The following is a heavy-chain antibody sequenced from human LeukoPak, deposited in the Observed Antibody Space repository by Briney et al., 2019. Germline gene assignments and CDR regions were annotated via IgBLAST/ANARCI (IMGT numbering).Heavy chain of an antibody. J-gene: IGHJ6*02. CDR3: AKDAYCGGDCYSDYYYYGMDV. CDR1: GFTFSSYT. Sequence: GGSLRLSCAASGFTFSSYTMNWVRQAPGKGLEWVAVISYDGSNKYYADSVKGRFTISRDNSKNTLYLQMNSLRAEDTAVYYCAKDAYCGGDCYSDYYYYGMDVWGQGTTVTVSS. V-gene: IGHV3-30*18. CDR2: ISYDGSNK. D-gene: IGHD2-21*02.